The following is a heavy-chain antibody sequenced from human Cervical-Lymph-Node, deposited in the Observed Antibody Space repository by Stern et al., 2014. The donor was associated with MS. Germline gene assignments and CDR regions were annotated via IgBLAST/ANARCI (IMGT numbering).Heavy chain of an antibody. J-gene: IGHJ6*02. CDR2: IYNSGSA. Sequence: QVQLQESGPGLVKPSQTLSLTCTVSGGSITSSGYYWTWIRHPPGRGLEWIGYIYNSGSAFYNPSLKSRITMSIDTSKNQFSLNLSSVTAADTAVYYCARDVGPYFGELTDYYYYGMDVWGQGTTGTVSS. V-gene: IGHV4-31*03. CDR3: ARDVGPYFGELTDYYYYGMDV. D-gene: IGHD3-10*01. CDR1: GGSITSSGYY.